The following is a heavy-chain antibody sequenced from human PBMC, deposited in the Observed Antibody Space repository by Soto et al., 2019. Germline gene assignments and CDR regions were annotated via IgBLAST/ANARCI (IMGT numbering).Heavy chain of an antibody. CDR2: FDPEDGET. CDR1: GYTLTELS. J-gene: IGHJ6*02. D-gene: IGHD3-10*01. V-gene: IGHV1-24*01. CDR3: ATASGESRYYYYGMDV. Sequence: ASVKVSCKVSGYTLTELSMHWVRQAPGKGLEWMGGFDPEDGETIYAQKFQGRVTMTEDTSTDTAYMELSSLRSEDTAVYYCATASGESRYYYYGMDVWGQGTTVTVS.